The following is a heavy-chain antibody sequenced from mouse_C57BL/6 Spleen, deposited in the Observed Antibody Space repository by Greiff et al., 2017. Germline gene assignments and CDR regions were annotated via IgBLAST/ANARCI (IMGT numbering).Heavy chain of an antibody. J-gene: IGHJ1*03. Sequence: QVQLQQPGAELVRPGSSVKLSCKASGYTFTSYWMDWVKQRPGQGLEWIGNIYPSDSETHYNQKFKDQATLTVDKSSSTAYMQLSSLTSEDSAVYYCARSDYYGSRYFDVWGTGTTVTVSS. CDR2: IYPSDSET. D-gene: IGHD1-1*01. CDR1: GYTFTSYW. CDR3: ARSDYYGSRYFDV. V-gene: IGHV1-61*01.